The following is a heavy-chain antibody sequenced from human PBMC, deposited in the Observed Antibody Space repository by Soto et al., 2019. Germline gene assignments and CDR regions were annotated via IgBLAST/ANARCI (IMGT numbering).Heavy chain of an antibody. CDR2: IYYSGST. CDR3: PRFIPTIGPAFDI. CDR1: GGSISSYY. D-gene: IGHD2-21*01. V-gene: IGHV4-59*08. Sequence: QVQLQESGPGLVKPSETLSLTCTVSGGSISSYYWTWIRQPPGKGLEWIGYIYYSGSTNYNPSLTSPVTISIVPSTTPFSLRLSSLTAPPPPVYSCPRFIPTIGPAFDIWAPATMFTLSS. J-gene: IGHJ3*02.